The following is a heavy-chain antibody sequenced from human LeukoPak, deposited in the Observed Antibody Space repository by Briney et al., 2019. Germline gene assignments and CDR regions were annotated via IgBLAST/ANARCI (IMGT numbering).Heavy chain of an antibody. CDR2: INPNTGGT. D-gene: IGHD6-19*01. CDR3: ARRVAVARRDAFDI. V-gene: IGHV1-2*02. Sequence: GASVKVSCKASGYAFSGYYIHWVRQAPGQGLEWMGWINPNTGGTNFAQNFQGRVTMTTVTSISTAYMELSRLRSDDTAVYYCARRVAVARRDAFDIWGQGTMVTVSS. CDR1: GYAFSGYY. J-gene: IGHJ3*02.